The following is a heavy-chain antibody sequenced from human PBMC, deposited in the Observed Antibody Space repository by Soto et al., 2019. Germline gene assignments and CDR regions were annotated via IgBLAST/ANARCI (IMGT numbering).Heavy chain of an antibody. CDR1: GFTFSSYS. J-gene: IGHJ5*02. V-gene: IGHV3-48*02. CDR2: ISSSSSTI. Sequence: EVQLVESGGGLVQPGGSLRLSCAASGFTFSSYSMNWVRQAPGKGLEWVSYISSSSSTIYYADSVKGRFTISRDNAKNSLYLQMNSLRDEDTAVYYCARGSPVLVVAATLDWFDPWGQGTLFTVSS. CDR3: ARGSPVLVVAATLDWFDP. D-gene: IGHD2-15*01.